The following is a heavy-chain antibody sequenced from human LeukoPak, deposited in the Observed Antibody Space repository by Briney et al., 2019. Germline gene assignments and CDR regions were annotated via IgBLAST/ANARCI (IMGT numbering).Heavy chain of an antibody. V-gene: IGHV1-2*02. CDR3: ARGGFCGSTSCYLFDY. Sequence: ASVKVSCKASGYTFTDYYMHWVRQAPGQGLEWMGWINPNSGGTDYAQKFQGRVTMTGDTSISTAYMELSRLRSDDTAVYYCARGGFCGSTSCYLFDYWGQGTLVTVSS. CDR2: INPNSGGT. J-gene: IGHJ4*02. D-gene: IGHD2-2*01. CDR1: GYTFTDYY.